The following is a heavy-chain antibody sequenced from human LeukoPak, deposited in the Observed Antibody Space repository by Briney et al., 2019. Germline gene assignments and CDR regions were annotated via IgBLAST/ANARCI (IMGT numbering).Heavy chain of an antibody. V-gene: IGHV1-18*01. J-gene: IGHJ3*02. CDR3: ARDRSGGCSSTSCSSDAFDN. CDR1: GYTFTSYG. Sequence: ASVKVSCKASGYTFTSYGISWVRQAPGQGLEWMGWISAYNGNTNYAQKLQGRVTMTTDTSTSTAYMELRSLRSDDTAVYYCARDRSGGCSSTSCSSDAFDNWGQGTMVTVSS. D-gene: IGHD2-2*01. CDR2: ISAYNGNT.